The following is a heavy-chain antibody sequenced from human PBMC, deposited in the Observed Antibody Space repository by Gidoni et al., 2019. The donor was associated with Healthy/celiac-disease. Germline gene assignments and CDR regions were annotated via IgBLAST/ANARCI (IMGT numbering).Heavy chain of an antibody. J-gene: IGHJ4*02. D-gene: IGHD1-1*01. CDR1: GFTFSSYS. V-gene: IGHV3-21*01. CDR3: AREAPVTGNYFDY. CDR2: ISSSSSYI. Sequence: EVQLVESGGGLVKPGGSLRLYCASSGFTFSSYSMNWVRQAPGKVLEWVASISSSSSYIYYADSVKGRFTISRDNAKNSLYLQMNSLRAEDTAVYYCAREAPVTGNYFDYWGQGTLVTVSS.